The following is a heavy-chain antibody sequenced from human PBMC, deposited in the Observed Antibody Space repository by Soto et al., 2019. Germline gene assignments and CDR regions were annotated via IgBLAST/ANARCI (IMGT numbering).Heavy chain of an antibody. CDR2: IKQDGSEK. CDR1: GFTFSSYW. D-gene: IGHD3-3*01. J-gene: IGHJ3*02. CDR3: ARDPEITVFGVVFDAFDI. V-gene: IGHV3-7*01. Sequence: GGSLRLSCAASGFTFSSYWMSWVRQAPGKGLEWVANIKQDGSEKYYVDSVKGRFTISRDNAKNSLYLQMNSLRAEDTAVYYCARDPEITVFGVVFDAFDIWGQGTMVTVSS.